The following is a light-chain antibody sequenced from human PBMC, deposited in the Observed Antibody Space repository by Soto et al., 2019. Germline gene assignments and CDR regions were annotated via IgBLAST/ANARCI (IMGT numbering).Light chain of an antibody. CDR1: QSISFNY. Sequence: EIVLTQSPGTLSLSPGESATLSCRASQSISFNYLAWYHQKPGQAPRLLIYGASNRATGIPDRFSGSGSGTDFTLTISRLEPEDFAVYYCQQYGTSKTFGQGTKLEIK. CDR3: QQYGTSKT. V-gene: IGKV3-20*01. CDR2: GAS. J-gene: IGKJ1*01.